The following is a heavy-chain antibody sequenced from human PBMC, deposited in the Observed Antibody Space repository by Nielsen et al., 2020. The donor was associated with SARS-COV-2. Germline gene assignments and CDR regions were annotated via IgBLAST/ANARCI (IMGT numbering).Heavy chain of an antibody. J-gene: IGHJ6*02. Sequence: SETLSLTCAVYGGSFSGYYWSWIRQPPGTGLEWIGEINHSGSTNYNPSLKSRVTISVDTSKIQFSLKLSSVTAADTAVYYCARGNIVVVPAAMTTGGYYYGMDVWGQGTTVTVSS. CDR3: ARGNIVVVPAAMTTGGYYYGMDV. CDR2: INHSGST. D-gene: IGHD2-2*01. CDR1: GGSFSGYY. V-gene: IGHV4-34*01.